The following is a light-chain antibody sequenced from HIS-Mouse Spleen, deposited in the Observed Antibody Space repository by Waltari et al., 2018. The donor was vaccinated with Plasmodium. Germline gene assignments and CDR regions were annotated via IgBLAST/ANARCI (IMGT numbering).Light chain of an antibody. CDR3: QQSYSTWT. Sequence: DIQMTQSPSSLSASVGDRVTITCRASQSISSYLNWYQQKPGKAPKLLIYAASSLQSGVPSRFSGGGSGTDFTLTISSLQPEEFATYYCQQSYSTWTFGQGTKVEIK. CDR1: QSISSY. V-gene: IGKV1-39*01. CDR2: AAS. J-gene: IGKJ1*01.